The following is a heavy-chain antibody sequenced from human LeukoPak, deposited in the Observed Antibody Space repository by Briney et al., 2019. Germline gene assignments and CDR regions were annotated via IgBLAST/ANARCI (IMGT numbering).Heavy chain of an antibody. V-gene: IGHV5-51*01. CDR3: ARTIQSPLLSPGAFDI. CDR2: IYPGDSDT. D-gene: IGHD2-15*01. Sequence: GESLQISCQGSGYSFTSYWIGWVRQMPGKGLEWMGIIYPGDSDTRYSPSFQGQVTISADKSISTAYLQWSSLKASDTAMYYCARTIQSPLLSPGAFDIWGQGTMVTVSS. J-gene: IGHJ3*02. CDR1: GYSFTSYW.